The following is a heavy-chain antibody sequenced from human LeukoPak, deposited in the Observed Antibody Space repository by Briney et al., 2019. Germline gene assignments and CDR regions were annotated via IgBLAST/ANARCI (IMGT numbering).Heavy chain of an antibody. Sequence: SSETLSLTCTVSGGSISSYYWSWIRQPPGKGLEWIGYIYYSGSTNYNPSLKSRVTISVDTSKNQFSLKLSSVTAADTAVHYCARSSTHTIRTSPQSYYYYMDVWGKGTTVSVSS. CDR3: ARSSTHTIRTSPQSYYYYMDV. D-gene: IGHD2-21*01. CDR2: IYYSGST. CDR1: GGSISSYY. V-gene: IGHV4-59*08. J-gene: IGHJ6*03.